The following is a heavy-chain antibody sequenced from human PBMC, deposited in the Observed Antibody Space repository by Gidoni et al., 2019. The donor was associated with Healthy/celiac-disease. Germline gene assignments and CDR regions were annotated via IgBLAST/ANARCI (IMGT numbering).Heavy chain of an antibody. CDR2: IYYSGST. V-gene: IGHV4-39*01. Sequence: QLQLQESGPGLVKPSETLSLTCTVSGGSISSSSYYWGWIRQPPGKGLEWIGSIYYSGSTYYNPSLKSRVTISVDTSKNQFSLKLSSVTAADTAVYYCASLQDFWSGYYSLNWFDPWGQGTLVTVSS. J-gene: IGHJ5*02. CDR1: GGSISSSSYY. D-gene: IGHD3-3*01. CDR3: ASLQDFWSGYYSLNWFDP.